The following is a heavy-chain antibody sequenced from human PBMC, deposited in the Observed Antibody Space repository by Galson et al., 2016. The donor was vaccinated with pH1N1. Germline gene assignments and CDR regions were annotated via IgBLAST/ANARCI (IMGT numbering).Heavy chain of an antibody. V-gene: IGHV1-46*01. CDR1: GYTFTSYY. CDR2: INPSGGST. J-gene: IGHJ3*02. D-gene: IGHD4-17*01. CDR3: VRTVTPLGAAFDI. Sequence: SVKVSCKVSGYTFTSYYMHWVRQAPGQGLEWMGIINPSGGSTSYAQKFQGRVTMTRDTSTSTVYMELSSLRSEDTAVYYCVRTVTPLGAAFDIWGQGTMVTVSS.